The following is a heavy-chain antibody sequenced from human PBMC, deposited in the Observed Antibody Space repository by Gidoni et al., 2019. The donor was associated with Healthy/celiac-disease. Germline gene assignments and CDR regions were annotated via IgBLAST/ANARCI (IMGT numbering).Heavy chain of an antibody. D-gene: IGHD6-19*01. CDR3: AKEGTLRYSSGWHSPDY. Sequence: EVQLWESGGGLVQPGGSLRLFCAASGFSFKNYAMSWVRHAPGKGLEWVSTISGSGSSTYYADFVKGRFTLSRDNFKNTLFLQMNSLTAEDTAIYYCAKEGTLRYSSGWHSPDYWGQGTLVTVSS. V-gene: IGHV3-23*01. CDR2: ISGSGSST. J-gene: IGHJ4*02. CDR1: GFSFKNYA.